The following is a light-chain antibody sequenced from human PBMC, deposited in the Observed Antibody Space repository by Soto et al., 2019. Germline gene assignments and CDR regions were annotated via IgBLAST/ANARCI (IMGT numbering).Light chain of an antibody. J-gene: IGKJ5*01. CDR3: QQSYSTPTT. CDR1: QSISSY. CDR2: AAS. V-gene: IGKV1-39*01. Sequence: DIQMTQYTSSLSASVGDRVTITCRASQSISSYLNWYQQKPGKAPKLLIYAASSLQSGVPSRFSGSGSGTDFTLTISSLQPEDFATYYCQQSYSTPTTFGQGTRLEIK.